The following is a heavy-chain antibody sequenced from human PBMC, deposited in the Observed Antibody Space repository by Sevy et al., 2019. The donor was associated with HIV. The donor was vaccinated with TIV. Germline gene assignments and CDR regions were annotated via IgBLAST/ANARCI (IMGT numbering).Heavy chain of an antibody. D-gene: IGHD3-3*01. CDR1: GFTFSDYY. J-gene: IGHJ3*02. Sequence: GGSLRLSCAASGFTFSDYYMSWIRQAPGKGLEWVSYISSSGSTIYYADSVKGRFTISRDNAKNSLYLQMNSLRAEDTAVYYCARTMYYDFWSGYTDAFDIWGQETMVTVSS. CDR3: ARTMYYDFWSGYTDAFDI. CDR2: ISSSGSTI. V-gene: IGHV3-11*01.